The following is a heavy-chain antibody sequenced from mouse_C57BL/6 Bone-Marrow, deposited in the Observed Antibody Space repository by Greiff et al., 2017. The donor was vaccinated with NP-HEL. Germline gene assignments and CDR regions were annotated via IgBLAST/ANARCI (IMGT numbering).Heavy chain of an antibody. CDR3: AREALSVSLAY. CDR2: IYPGDGDT. V-gene: IGHV1-82*01. Sequence: VQLQQSGPELVKPGASVKISCKASGYAFSSSWMNWVKQRPGKGLEWIGRIYPGDGDTNYNGKFKGKATLTADKSSSTAHMQLSSLTSEDSAVYFCAREALSVSLAYWGPGALFSVSA. CDR1: GYAFSSSW. J-gene: IGHJ3*01. D-gene: IGHD6-2*01.